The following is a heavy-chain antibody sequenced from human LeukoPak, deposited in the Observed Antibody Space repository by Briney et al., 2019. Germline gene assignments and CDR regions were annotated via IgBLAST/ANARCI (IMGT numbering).Heavy chain of an antibody. Sequence: PGGSLRLSCAASGFTFSCYWMHWVRQAPGKGLVWVSRINSDGSSTSYADSVKGRFTISRDNAKNTLYLQMNSLRAEDTAVYYCARVLRGPGHYYYYMDVWGKGTTVTASS. CDR2: INSDGSST. CDR1: GFTFSCYW. D-gene: IGHD2-2*01. V-gene: IGHV3-74*01. CDR3: ARVLRGPGHYYYYMDV. J-gene: IGHJ6*03.